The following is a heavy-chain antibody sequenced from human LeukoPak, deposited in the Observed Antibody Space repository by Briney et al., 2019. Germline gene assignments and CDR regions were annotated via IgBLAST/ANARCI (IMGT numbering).Heavy chain of an antibody. CDR1: GFTFSSYS. Sequence: GGSLRLSCAAPGFTFSSYSMNWVRQAPGKGLEWVSSISSSSSYIYYADSVKGRFTISRDNAKNSLYLQMNSLRAEDTAVYYCARDLTGTPGWFDPWGQGTLVTVSS. D-gene: IGHD1-1*01. J-gene: IGHJ5*02. CDR3: ARDLTGTPGWFDP. V-gene: IGHV3-21*01. CDR2: ISSSSSYI.